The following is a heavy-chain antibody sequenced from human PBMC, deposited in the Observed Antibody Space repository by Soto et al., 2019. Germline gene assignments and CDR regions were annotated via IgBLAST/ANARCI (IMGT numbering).Heavy chain of an antibody. Sequence: EVQLVETGGGLIQPGGSLRLSCAASGFTVSSNYMSWVRQAPGKGLEWVSVIYSGGSTYYADSVKGRFTISRDNSKNTLDLQMNSLRAEDTAVYYCARVVSNYDLRFDYWGQGTLVTVSS. J-gene: IGHJ4*02. V-gene: IGHV3-53*02. CDR1: GFTVSSNY. CDR3: ARVVSNYDLRFDY. D-gene: IGHD4-4*01. CDR2: IYSGGST.